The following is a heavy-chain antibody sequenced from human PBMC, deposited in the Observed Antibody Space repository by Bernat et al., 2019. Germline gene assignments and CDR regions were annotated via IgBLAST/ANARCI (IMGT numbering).Heavy chain of an antibody. CDR1: GFTFSNAW. D-gene: IGHD5-12*01. J-gene: IGHJ3*02. V-gene: IGHV3-23*04. Sequence: EVQLVESGGGLVKPGGSLRLSCAASGFTFSNAWMSWVRQAPGKGLEWVSAISGSGGSTYYADSVKGRFTISRDNSKNTLYLQMNSLRAEDTAVYYCAAFLGVATTGVGLNAFDIWGQGTMVTVSS. CDR3: AAFLGVATTGVGLNAFDI. CDR2: ISGSGGST.